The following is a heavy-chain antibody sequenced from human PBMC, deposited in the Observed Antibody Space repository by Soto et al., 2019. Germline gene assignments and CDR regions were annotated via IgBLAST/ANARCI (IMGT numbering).Heavy chain of an antibody. CDR1: GGFLSESY. J-gene: IGHJ5*02. D-gene: IGHD3-16*01. Sequence: SETLSHTCAVYGGFLSESYWTWIRQPPGKGLEWIGEINHVGGTNYNPSLKSRVTMSVDTSQNQFSLRLISVTAADTAMYFCVRIRYQLPSSVLWLDPWGQGTPVTVSS. CDR2: INHVGGT. V-gene: IGHV4-34*01. CDR3: VRIRYQLPSSVLWLDP.